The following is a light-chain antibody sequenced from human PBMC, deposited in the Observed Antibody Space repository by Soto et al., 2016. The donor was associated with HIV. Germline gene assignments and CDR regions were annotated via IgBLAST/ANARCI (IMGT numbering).Light chain of an antibody. J-gene: IGKJ1*01. CDR3: QQYNTYPLT. CDR2: LSS. V-gene: IGKV1-5*03. Sequence: DIRLTQSPPTLSASVGDTVTITCRASQTISTWLAWYQQRPGKAPKLLMYLSSSLQSGVPSRFSGSGSGTEFTLTINNLQPDDFATYYCQQYNTYPLTFGQGTKV. CDR1: QTISTW.